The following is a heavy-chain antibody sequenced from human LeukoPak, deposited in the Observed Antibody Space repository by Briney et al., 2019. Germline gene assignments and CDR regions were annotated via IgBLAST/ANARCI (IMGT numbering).Heavy chain of an antibody. CDR3: ARGGLVVPAATGFGY. CDR2: INHSGST. D-gene: IGHD2-2*01. Sequence: SETLSLTCAVYGGSFSGYYWSWIRQPPGKGLEWIGEINHSGSTNYNPSLKSRVTIPVDTSKNQFSLKLSSVTAADTAVYYCARGGLVVPAATGFGYWGQGTLVTVSS. CDR1: GGSFSGYY. J-gene: IGHJ4*02. V-gene: IGHV4-34*01.